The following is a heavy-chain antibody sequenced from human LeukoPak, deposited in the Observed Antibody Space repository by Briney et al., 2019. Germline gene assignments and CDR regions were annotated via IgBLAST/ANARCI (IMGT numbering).Heavy chain of an antibody. J-gene: IGHJ4*02. CDR2: ISAYNGNT. CDR1: GGTFSSYA. CDR3: ARVGGSSSSPYFDY. D-gene: IGHD6-6*01. V-gene: IGHV1-18*01. Sequence: ASVKVSCKASGGTFSSYAISWVRQAPGQGLEWMGWISAYNGNTNYAQKLQGRVTMTTGTSTSTAYMELRSLRSDDTAVYYCARVGGSSSSPYFDYWGQGTLVTVSS.